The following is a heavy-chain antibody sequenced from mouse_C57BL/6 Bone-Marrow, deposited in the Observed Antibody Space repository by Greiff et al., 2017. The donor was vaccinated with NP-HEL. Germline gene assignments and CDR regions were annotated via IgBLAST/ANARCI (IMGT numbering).Heavy chain of an antibody. J-gene: IGHJ4*01. V-gene: IGHV14-4*01. CDR2: IDPENGDT. D-gene: IGHD1-1*01. CDR1: GFNIKDDY. CDR3: TTDSTVVARAMDY. Sequence: VQLQQSGAELVRPGASVKLSCTASGFNIKDDYMHWVKQRPEQGLEWIGWIDPENGDTEYASKFQGKATITADTSSNTAYLQLSSLTSEDTAVYNCTTDSTVVARAMDYWGQGTSVTVSS.